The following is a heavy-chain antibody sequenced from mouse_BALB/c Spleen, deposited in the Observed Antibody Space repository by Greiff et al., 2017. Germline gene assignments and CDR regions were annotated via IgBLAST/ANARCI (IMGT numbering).Heavy chain of an antibody. V-gene: IGHV14-1*02. CDR3: ARGSHAMDY. CDR2: IDPENGNT. CDR1: GFNIKDYY. Sequence: VQLKESGAELVRPGALVKLSCKASGFNIKDYYMHWVKQRPEQGLEWIGWIDPENGNTIYDPKFQGKASITADTSSNTAYLQLSSLTSEDTAVYYCARGSHAMDYWGQGTSVTVSS. J-gene: IGHJ4*01.